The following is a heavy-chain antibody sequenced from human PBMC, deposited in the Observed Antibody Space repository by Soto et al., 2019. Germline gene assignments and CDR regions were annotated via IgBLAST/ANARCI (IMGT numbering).Heavy chain of an antibody. CDR3: AKVKAAAGNFFDS. Sequence: PGGSLRLSCAASGFTFSSYAMSWVRQAPGKGLEWVSAISGSGGSTYYADSVKGRFTVSRDNSKSTLYLQMNSLRAEDTAVYYCAKVKAAAGNFFDSWGQGTLVTVSS. D-gene: IGHD6-13*01. V-gene: IGHV3-23*01. J-gene: IGHJ4*02. CDR1: GFTFSSYA. CDR2: ISGSGGST.